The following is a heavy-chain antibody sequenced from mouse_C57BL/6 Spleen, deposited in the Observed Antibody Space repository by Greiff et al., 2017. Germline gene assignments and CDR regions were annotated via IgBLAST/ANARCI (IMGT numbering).Heavy chain of an antibody. CDR3: ARDGQLTGTRYFDV. CDR2: INYDGSST. V-gene: IGHV5-16*01. Sequence: EVKLVESEGGLVQPGSSMKLSCTASGFTFSDYYMAWVRQVPEKGLEWVANINYDGSSTYYLDSLKSRFIISRDNAKNILYLQMSSLKSEDTATYYCARDGQLTGTRYFDVWGTGTTVTVSS. J-gene: IGHJ1*03. D-gene: IGHD4-1*01. CDR1: GFTFSDYY.